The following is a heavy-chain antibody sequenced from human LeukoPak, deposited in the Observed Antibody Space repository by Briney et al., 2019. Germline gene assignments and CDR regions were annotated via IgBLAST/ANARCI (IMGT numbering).Heavy chain of an antibody. CDR2: IYYTGNT. V-gene: IGHV4-59*12. Sequence: PSETLSLTCTVSGGSISNYYWNWIRQPPGKGLEWIGYIYYTGNTNYNPSLKSRVTISVDTSKNQFSLKLSSVTAADTAVYYCARDSGSYRYNWFDPWGQGTLVTVSS. CDR1: GGSISNYY. J-gene: IGHJ5*02. CDR3: ARDSGSYRYNWFDP. D-gene: IGHD1-26*01.